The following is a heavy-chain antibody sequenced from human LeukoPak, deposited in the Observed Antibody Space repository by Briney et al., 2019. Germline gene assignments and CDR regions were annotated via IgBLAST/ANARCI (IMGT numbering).Heavy chain of an antibody. Sequence: GGSLRLSCAASGFTFSSYAMSWVRQAPGKWLEWVSAISGSGGSTYYADSVKGRFTISRDNSKNTLYLQMNSLRADDTAVYCCAKPYDSSGYYYGIDYWGQGTLVTVSS. V-gene: IGHV3-23*01. CDR1: GFTFSSYA. CDR2: ISGSGGST. CDR3: AKPYDSSGYYYGIDY. J-gene: IGHJ4*02. D-gene: IGHD3-22*01.